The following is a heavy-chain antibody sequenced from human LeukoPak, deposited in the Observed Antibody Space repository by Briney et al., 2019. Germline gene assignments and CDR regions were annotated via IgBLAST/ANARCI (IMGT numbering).Heavy chain of an antibody. V-gene: IGHV4-59*01. J-gene: IGHJ4*02. Sequence: SETLSLTCTVSGGSISSYYWSWIRQPPGKGLEWIGYIYYSGSTNYNPSLKSRVTISVDTSKNQFSLKLSSVTAADTAVYYCARVRMAGTHDYWGRGTLVTVSS. CDR1: GGSISSYY. CDR2: IYYSGST. D-gene: IGHD6-19*01. CDR3: ARVRMAGTHDY.